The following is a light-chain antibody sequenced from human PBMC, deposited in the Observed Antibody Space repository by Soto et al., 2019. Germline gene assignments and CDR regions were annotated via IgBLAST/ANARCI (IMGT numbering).Light chain of an antibody. J-gene: IGKJ5*01. Sequence: DVVMTQSPLSLPVTLGQPGSISCRSSHSVLHSNGYNYLDWYLQKPGQSPQLLIYLGSNRASGVPDRFSASGSGTDFTLKISRVEAEDVGVYYCMQALQTPITFGQGTRLEIK. CDR3: MQALQTPIT. CDR1: HSVLHSNGYNY. V-gene: IGKV2-28*01. CDR2: LGS.